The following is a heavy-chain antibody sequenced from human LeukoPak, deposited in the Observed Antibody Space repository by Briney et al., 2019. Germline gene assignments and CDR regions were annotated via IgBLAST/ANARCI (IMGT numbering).Heavy chain of an antibody. CDR2: ISSGSYI. CDR1: GFPFSSYN. V-gene: IGHV3-21*01. CDR3: ARGHCSRGSCYSGSYY. J-gene: IGHJ4*02. Sequence: KTGGSLRLSCAASGFPFSSYNLNWVRQAPGKGLEWVSSISSGSYIYYADSVKGRFTISRDNAKNSVYLQMNSLRAEDTAVYYCARGHCSRGSCYSGSYYWGQGTLVTVSS. D-gene: IGHD2-15*01.